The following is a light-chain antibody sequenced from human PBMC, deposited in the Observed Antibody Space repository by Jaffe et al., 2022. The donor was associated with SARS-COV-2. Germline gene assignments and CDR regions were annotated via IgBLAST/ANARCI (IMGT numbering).Light chain of an antibody. CDR3: QQYGSSWT. CDR1: QTINNNY. CDR2: GVS. V-gene: IGKV3-20*01. J-gene: IGKJ1*01. Sequence: EIVLTQSPGTLSLSPGERATLSCRASQTINNNYLAWYHQKPGQAPRLLINGVSSRATGIPDRFSGSGSGTDFTLTISRLEPEDFAVYYCQQYGSSWTFGQGTKVE.